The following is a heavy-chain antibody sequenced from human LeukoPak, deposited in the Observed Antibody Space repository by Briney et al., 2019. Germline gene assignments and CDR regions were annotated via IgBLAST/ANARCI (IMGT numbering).Heavy chain of an antibody. Sequence: PGGSLRLLWVASGFPFCSYADSWFRQAPGKGLEWVSTVGRSGADTYYADSVRGRFTISKDSSKNTLQMNSLSAEDTAIYYCVKHSGGVYGNSDYWGQGILVNVSS. V-gene: IGHV3-23*01. CDR2: VGRSGADT. J-gene: IGHJ4*02. CDR3: VKHSGGVYGNSDY. CDR1: GFPFCSYA. D-gene: IGHD1-1*01.